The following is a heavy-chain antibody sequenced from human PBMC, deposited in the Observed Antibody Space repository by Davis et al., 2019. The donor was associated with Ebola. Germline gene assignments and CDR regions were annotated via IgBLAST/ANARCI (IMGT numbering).Heavy chain of an antibody. Sequence: ASVKVSCKASGYTFTSYGISWVRQAPGQGLEWMGWISAYNGNTNYAKKLQGRVTMTTDTSTSTAYMELLSLRSDDKAVYYCARVRERPRSIAARTTIDYWGQGTLVTVSS. CDR3: ARVRERPRSIAARTTIDY. V-gene: IGHV1-18*01. CDR2: ISAYNGNT. J-gene: IGHJ4*02. CDR1: GYTFTSYG. D-gene: IGHD6-6*01.